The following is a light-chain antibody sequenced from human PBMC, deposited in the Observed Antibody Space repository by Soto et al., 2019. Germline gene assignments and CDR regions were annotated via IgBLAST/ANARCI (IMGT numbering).Light chain of an antibody. J-gene: IGKJ4*01. CDR1: RDIRKY. Sequence: DIQMTQSPSSLSASVGDRVTITCQASRDIRKYLNWYQQKPGKAPKLLIYDASNLETGVTSRFSGSGSGTDFTFTISSLQSEDIATYYCQQYHTLVSFGGGTKVEIK. CDR2: DAS. V-gene: IGKV1-33*01. CDR3: QQYHTLVS.